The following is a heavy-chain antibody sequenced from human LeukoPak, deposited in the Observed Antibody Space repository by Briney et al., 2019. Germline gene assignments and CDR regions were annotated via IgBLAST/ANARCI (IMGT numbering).Heavy chain of an antibody. CDR1: GYSISSGYY. J-gene: IGHJ4*02. V-gene: IGHV4-38-2*02. Sequence: PSETLSLTCTVSGYSISSGYYWGWIRQPPGKGLEWIGSIYHSGSTYYNPSLKSRVTISVDTSKNQFSLKLSPVTAADTAVYYCARVDTTGYYDSSGYYGGYWGRGTLVTVSS. CDR2: IYHSGST. CDR3: ARVDTTGYYDSSGYYGGY. D-gene: IGHD3-22*01.